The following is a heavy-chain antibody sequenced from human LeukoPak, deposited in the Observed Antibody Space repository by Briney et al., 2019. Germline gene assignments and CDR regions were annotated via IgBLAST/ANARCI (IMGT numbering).Heavy chain of an antibody. Sequence: SETLSLACAVYGGSFSGYYWSWIRQPPGKGLEWIGEINHSGSTNYNPSLKSRVTISVDTSKNQFSLKLSSVTAADTAVYHCARGRRLYSRTNWFDPWGQGTLVTVSS. V-gene: IGHV4-34*01. CDR1: GGSFSGYY. J-gene: IGHJ5*02. CDR3: ARGRRLYSRTNWFDP. D-gene: IGHD6-13*01. CDR2: INHSGST.